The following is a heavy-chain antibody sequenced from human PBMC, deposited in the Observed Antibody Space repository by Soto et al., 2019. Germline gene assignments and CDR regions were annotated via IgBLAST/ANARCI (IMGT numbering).Heavy chain of an antibody. V-gene: IGHV1-69*06. CDR1: GGPFSSYA. D-gene: IGHD6-13*01. J-gene: IGHJ6*01. Sequence: SGKVCCKASGGPFSSYAISLVRQAPGQGLEWMGGIIPIFGTANYAQKFQGRVTITADKSTSTAYMDLSSLRSEDTAVYYCASSVAAAAYYYGMDVWGQGTTVTVSS. CDR2: IIPIFGTA. CDR3: ASSVAAAAYYYGMDV.